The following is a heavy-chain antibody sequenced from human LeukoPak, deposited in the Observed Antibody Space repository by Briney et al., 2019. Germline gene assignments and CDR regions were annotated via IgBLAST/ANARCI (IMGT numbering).Heavy chain of an antibody. CDR1: GYTFTGYY. J-gene: IGHJ4*02. CDR3: ATDIVVVLAVPAPFDY. Sequence: ASVKVSCKASGYTFTGYYMHWVRQAPGQGLEWMGWINPNSGGTNYAQKFQGRVTMTRDTSISTAYMELSRLRSDDTAVYYCATDIVVVLAVPAPFDYWGQGTLVTVSS. V-gene: IGHV1-2*02. CDR2: INPNSGGT. D-gene: IGHD2-2*01.